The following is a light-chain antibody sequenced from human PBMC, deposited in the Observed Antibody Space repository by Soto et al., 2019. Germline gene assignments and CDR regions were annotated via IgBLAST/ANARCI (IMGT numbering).Light chain of an antibody. CDR1: SSDIGRYKF. V-gene: IGLV2-23*01. Sequence: QSALTQPASVSGSPGQSITISCSGISSDIGRYKFVSWYRQHPGTAPKLMIYDGSKRPSGVSDRFSGSKSGNTASLTISGLQAEDEADYYCCSYEGNNIPVLFGGGTKVTVL. CDR2: DGS. J-gene: IGLJ2*01. CDR3: CSYEGNNIPVL.